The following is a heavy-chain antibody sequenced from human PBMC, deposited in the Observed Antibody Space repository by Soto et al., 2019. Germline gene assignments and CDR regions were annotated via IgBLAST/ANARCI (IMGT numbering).Heavy chain of an antibody. CDR1: GGTFSSYT. CDR2: IIPILGIA. V-gene: IGHV1-69*02. J-gene: IGHJ6*03. Sequence: ASVKVSCKASGGTFSSYTISWVRQAPGQGLEWKGRIIPILGIANYAQKYQGRVTITTDKSASTVYMKLSSLRSEDTAVYYCARGRGSTPPYDMDVWGKGTTVTVSS. CDR3: ARGRGSTPPYDMDV. D-gene: IGHD2-15*01.